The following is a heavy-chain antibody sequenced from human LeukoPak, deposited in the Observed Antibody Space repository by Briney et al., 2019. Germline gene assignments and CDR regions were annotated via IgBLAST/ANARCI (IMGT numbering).Heavy chain of an antibody. D-gene: IGHD3-10*01. CDR3: ARVVSYYGSSYRLLDL. Sequence: QPGRSLRLSCEASGFSFSTYGMHWVRQAPGKGLERVALIWFDGSNKHYADSVKGRFTISRDNSKNTMYLQMDSLRAEDTAVYYCARVVSYYGSSYRLLDLWGRGTLVTVSS. V-gene: IGHV3-33*01. J-gene: IGHJ2*01. CDR1: GFSFSTYG. CDR2: IWFDGSNK.